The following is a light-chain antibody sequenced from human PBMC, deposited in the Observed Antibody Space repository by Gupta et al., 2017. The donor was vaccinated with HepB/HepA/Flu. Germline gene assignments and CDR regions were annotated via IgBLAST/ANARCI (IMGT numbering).Light chain of an antibody. J-gene: IGLJ1*01. V-gene: IGLV2-11*01. CDR1: SSDVGGYNS. CDR3: CSYAGDSSFV. Sequence: QSALTQPPSVAGSPGQSVTISCTGTSSDVGGYNSVSWYQHHPGKTPKLMFYDVNKRPSGVPDRFSGSKSGNTASLTISGLQAEEEADYHCCSYAGDSSFVFGAGTKLTVL. CDR2: DVN.